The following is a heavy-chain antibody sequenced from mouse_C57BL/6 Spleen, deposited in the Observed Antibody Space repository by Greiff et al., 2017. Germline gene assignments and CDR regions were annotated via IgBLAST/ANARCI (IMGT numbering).Heavy chain of an antibody. CDR1: GYTFTDYY. J-gene: IGHJ4*01. Sequence: EVQLQQSGPELVKPGASVKISCKASGYTFTDYYMNWVKQSHGKSLEWIGDINPNNGGTSYNQKFKGKATLTVDKSSSTAYMELRSLTSEDSAVYYCARFDYDPSPYAMDYWGQGTSVTVSS. CDR3: ARFDYDPSPYAMDY. D-gene: IGHD2-4*01. V-gene: IGHV1-26*01. CDR2: INPNNGGT.